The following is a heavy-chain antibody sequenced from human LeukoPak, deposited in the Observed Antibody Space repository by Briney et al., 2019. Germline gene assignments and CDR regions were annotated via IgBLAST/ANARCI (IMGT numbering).Heavy chain of an antibody. D-gene: IGHD6-19*01. CDR1: GGSISRYF. Sequence: PSETLSLTCTVSGGSISRYFWTWIRLPPTKGLEWIGYISSSGSTSYNPSLTSRVTISIDTSKNHFSLKLSSVTAADTAVYYCARLIAVAGTFYYFDYWGQGTLVTVPS. J-gene: IGHJ4*02. V-gene: IGHV4-59*08. CDR3: ARLIAVAGTFYYFDY. CDR2: ISSSGST.